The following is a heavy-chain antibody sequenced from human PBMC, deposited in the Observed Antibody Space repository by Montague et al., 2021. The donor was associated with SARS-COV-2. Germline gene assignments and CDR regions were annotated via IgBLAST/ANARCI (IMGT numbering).Heavy chain of an antibody. Sequence: SETLSLTCTVSGGSISSSNYYWGWIRQPPGKGPEWIGNMYYSGSTYCNPSLKSRVTISIDTSKNQFSLKLSSVTAADTAVYYCARDDIVLQGVTKGMDVWGQGTTVTVSS. J-gene: IGHJ6*02. D-gene: IGHD3-10*01. CDR3: ARDDIVLQGVTKGMDV. CDR2: MYYSGST. V-gene: IGHV4-39*07. CDR1: GGSISSSNYY.